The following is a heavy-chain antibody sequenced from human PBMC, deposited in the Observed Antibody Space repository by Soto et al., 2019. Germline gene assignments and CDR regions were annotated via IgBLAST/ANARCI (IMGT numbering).Heavy chain of an antibody. CDR3: AHSRCGGDCLRSYSSHYYYGMDV. CDR2: ISAYNGNT. Sequence: GASVKVSCKASGYTFTSYGISWVRQAPGQGLEWMGWISAYNGNTNYAQKLQGRLSITKDTSNNQVVLTMTNMDPVDTATYYCAHSRCGGDCLRSYSSHYYYGMDVWGQGTTVTVSS. D-gene: IGHD2-21*02. CDR1: GYTFTSYG. J-gene: IGHJ6*02. V-gene: IGHV1-18*01.